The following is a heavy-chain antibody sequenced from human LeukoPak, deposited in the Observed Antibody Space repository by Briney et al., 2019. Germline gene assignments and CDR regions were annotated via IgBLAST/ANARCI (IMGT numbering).Heavy chain of an antibody. D-gene: IGHD6-13*01. CDR2: INPNSGGT. CDR3: ARGLGAAGSSSGDY. J-gene: IGHJ4*02. CDR1: GYTFTGYY. V-gene: IGHV1-2*02. Sequence: ASVKVSCKASGYTFTGYYMHWVRQAPGQGLEWMGWINPNSGGTNYAQKFQGRVTMTRDTSISTAYMELSRLRSDDTAVYYCARGLGAAGSSSGDYWGQGTLVTVSS.